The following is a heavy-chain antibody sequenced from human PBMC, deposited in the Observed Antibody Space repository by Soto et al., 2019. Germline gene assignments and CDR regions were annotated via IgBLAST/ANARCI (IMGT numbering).Heavy chain of an antibody. CDR1: GYTFTSYD. CDR2: MSPNSGAT. V-gene: IGHV1-8*01. CDR3: AGGVDAGVEV. Sequence: QVQLVQSGAEVTKPGASVKVSCKASGYTFTSYDINWVRQATGQGLEWMGWMSPNSGATGYAQKFQGRVTMTRDTAIRTAHTELGLLRSEDTAIYYCAGGVDAGVEVWGHGSTVTASS. D-gene: IGHD2-15*01. J-gene: IGHJ6*02.